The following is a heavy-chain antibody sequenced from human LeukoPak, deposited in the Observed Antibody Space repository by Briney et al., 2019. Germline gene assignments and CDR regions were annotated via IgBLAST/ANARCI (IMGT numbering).Heavy chain of an antibody. CDR3: ARDRGNSIVGADFDS. V-gene: IGHV3-48*01. CDR2: IGIWNSPI. D-gene: IGHD1-26*01. CDR1: GFTVSSNY. J-gene: IGHJ4*02. Sequence: GGSLRLSCAASGFTVSSNYMSWVRQAPGKGLEWVSFIGIWNSPIYYADSVRGRFTISRDNAKNSIYLQMNSLRVEDTAVYYCARDRGNSIVGADFDSWGQGTLVTVSS.